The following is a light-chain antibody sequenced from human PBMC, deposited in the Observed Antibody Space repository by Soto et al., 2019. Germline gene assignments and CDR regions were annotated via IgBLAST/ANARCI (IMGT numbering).Light chain of an antibody. J-gene: IGLJ1*01. CDR3: SAYTTTSTLI. CDR2: EVN. CDR1: SSDVGGYDY. Sequence: SVRRLPASVCGSPGQAVTISCTGTSSDVGGYDYVSWYQQHPGTAPKLMLYEVNNRPSGVSNRLSGSKSGHTASLIISGLHSEDEADYYCSAYTTTSTLIFGTGT. V-gene: IGLV2-14*01.